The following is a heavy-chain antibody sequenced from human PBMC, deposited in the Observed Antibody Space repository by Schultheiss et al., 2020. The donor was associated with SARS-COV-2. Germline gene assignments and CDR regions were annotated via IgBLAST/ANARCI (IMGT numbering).Heavy chain of an antibody. Sequence: SETLSLTCSVSGGSLSSRSYYWGWIRQPPGKGLEWIGYIYYIGSTYYNPSLKSRVTISVDTSKNQFSLKLSSVTAADTAMYYCARTFLSPEGGYYYGMDVWGQGTTVTVSS. CDR2: IYYIGST. D-gene: IGHD1-14*01. CDR1: GGSLSSRSYY. J-gene: IGHJ6*02. V-gene: IGHV4-39*07. CDR3: ARTFLSPEGGYYYGMDV.